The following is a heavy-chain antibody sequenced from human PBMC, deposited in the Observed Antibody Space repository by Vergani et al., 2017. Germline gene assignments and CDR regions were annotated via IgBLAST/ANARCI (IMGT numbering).Heavy chain of an antibody. Sequence: QLQLQESGPGLVKPSETLSLTCTVSGGSISISSYYWGWSRQPPGKGLEWIGSIYYSGSTYYNPSLKSRVTISVDTSKNQFSLKLSSVTAADTAVYYCARFSLYDYVWGSYRSFDYWGQGTLVTVSS. D-gene: IGHD3-16*02. J-gene: IGHJ4*02. CDR1: GGSISISSYY. CDR2: IYYSGST. V-gene: IGHV4-39*01. CDR3: ARFSLYDYVWGSYRSFDY.